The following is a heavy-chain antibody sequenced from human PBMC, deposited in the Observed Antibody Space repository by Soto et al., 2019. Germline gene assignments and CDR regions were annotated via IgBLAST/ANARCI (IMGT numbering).Heavy chain of an antibody. CDR1: GFTFDDYG. Sequence: GSLRLSCAASGFTFDDYGMSWVRQAPGKGLEWVSGINWNGGSTGYADSVKGRFTISRDNAKNSLYLQMNSLRAEDTALYYCARDLEGYSSSWSPNYYGMDVWGQGTTVTVSS. J-gene: IGHJ6*02. D-gene: IGHD6-13*01. V-gene: IGHV3-20*04. CDR2: INWNGGST. CDR3: ARDLEGYSSSWSPNYYGMDV.